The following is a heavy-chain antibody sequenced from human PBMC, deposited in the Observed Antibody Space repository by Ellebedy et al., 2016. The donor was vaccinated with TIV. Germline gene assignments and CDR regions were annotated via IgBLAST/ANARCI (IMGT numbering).Heavy chain of an antibody. Sequence: GESLKISCAASGFTFSSHAMSWVRQAPGKGLEWVSAISGSGGSTYYAESVKGRFTISRDNSKNTLYLQMNSLRAEDTAVYYCAKDAAAARPTLDFDYWGQGTLVTVSS. J-gene: IGHJ4*02. CDR3: AKDAAAARPTLDFDY. D-gene: IGHD6-6*01. CDR2: ISGSGGST. V-gene: IGHV3-23*01. CDR1: GFTFSSHA.